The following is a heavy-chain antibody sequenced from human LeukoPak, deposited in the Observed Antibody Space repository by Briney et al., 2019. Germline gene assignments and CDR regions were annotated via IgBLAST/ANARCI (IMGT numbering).Heavy chain of an antibody. CDR3: VKDPSYFGSGTYPVLMDV. D-gene: IGHD3-10*01. CDR2: ISYDGSNK. J-gene: IGHJ6*02. V-gene: IGHV3-30*18. CDR1: GFTFSSYV. Sequence: PGRSLRLSCAASGFTFSSYVMHWVRQPPGKGLEWVAVISYDGSNKYYADSVKGRFTISRDNSKNTLYLQMNSLRPEDTAVYFCVKDPSYFGSGTYPVLMDVWGQGTTVTVSS.